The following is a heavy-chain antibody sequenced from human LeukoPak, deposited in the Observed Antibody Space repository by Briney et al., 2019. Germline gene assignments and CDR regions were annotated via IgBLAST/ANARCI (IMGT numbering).Heavy chain of an antibody. J-gene: IGHJ6*03. CDR2: ISYDGSNK. V-gene: IGHV3-30*18. Sequence: GGSLRLSCAASGFTFRSYAMHWVRQAPGKGLEWVAVISYDGSNKYFGDSVKGRFTISRDNSKNTLYLQMDSLRAEDTAIYYCVKAVTSDYHSLYYNYYMDVWGKGTTVTVSS. CDR1: GFTFRSYA. CDR3: VKAVTSDYHSLYYNYYMDV. D-gene: IGHD3-10*01.